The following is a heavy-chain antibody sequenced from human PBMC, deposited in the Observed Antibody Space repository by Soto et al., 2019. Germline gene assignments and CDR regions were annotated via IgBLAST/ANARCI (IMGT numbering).Heavy chain of an antibody. J-gene: IGHJ5*02. CDR2: IGGSGGNR. V-gene: IGHV3-23*01. CDR3: ARVASDYINPVDP. Sequence: EVQLLESGGGLVQPGGSLRLSCAASGFTFNAYAMTWVRQALGKGLEWVSAIGGSGGNRYYAASVKGRFTISRDNSKDKVDLQMNRLRVEDTAVYYCARVASDYINPVDPWGQGILVTVSS. D-gene: IGHD4-4*01. CDR1: GFTFNAYA.